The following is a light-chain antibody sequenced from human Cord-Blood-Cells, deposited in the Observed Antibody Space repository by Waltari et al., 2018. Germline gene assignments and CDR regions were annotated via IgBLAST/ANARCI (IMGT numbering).Light chain of an antibody. J-gene: IGKJ5*01. V-gene: IGKV3-15*01. CDR3: QQYNKWPPIT. Sequence: EIVITQSPATLSVPPGETTHLACRASQSVSSHLAWYHEKPGQAPRLLIYVASTRATGIPARFSGSGSGTEFTLTIRSLQSEDFAVYYCQQYNKWPPITFGQGTRLEIK. CDR1: QSVSSH. CDR2: VAS.